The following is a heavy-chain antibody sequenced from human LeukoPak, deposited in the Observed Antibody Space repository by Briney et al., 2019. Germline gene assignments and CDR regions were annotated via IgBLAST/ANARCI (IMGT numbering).Heavy chain of an antibody. Sequence: PGGSLRLSCAASGFTFSSYGMHWVRQAPGKGLEWVAVISYDGSNKYYADSVKGRFTISRDNSKSTLYLQMNSLRAEDTAVYYCAKDVGGSGYYYVKYFDYWGQGTLVTVSS. CDR2: ISYDGSNK. CDR3: AKDVGGSGYYYVKYFDY. D-gene: IGHD3-22*01. CDR1: GFTFSSYG. J-gene: IGHJ4*02. V-gene: IGHV3-30*18.